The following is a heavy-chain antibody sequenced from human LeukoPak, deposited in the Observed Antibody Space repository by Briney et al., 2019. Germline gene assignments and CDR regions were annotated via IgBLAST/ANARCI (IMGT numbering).Heavy chain of an antibody. V-gene: IGHV3-33*01. CDR1: GFTFSSYG. D-gene: IGHD2-15*01. CDR2: IWYDGSNK. J-gene: IGHJ3*02. CDR3: ARDCSGGSCDAFDI. Sequence: GRSLRLSCAASGFTFSSYGMHWVRQAPGKGLDWVAVIWYDGSNKYYADSVKGRFTISRDNSKNTLYLQMNSLRAEDTAVYYCARDCSGGSCDAFDIWGQGTMVTVSS.